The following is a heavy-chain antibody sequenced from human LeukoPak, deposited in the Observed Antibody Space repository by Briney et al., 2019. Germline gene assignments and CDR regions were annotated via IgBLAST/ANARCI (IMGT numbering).Heavy chain of an antibody. CDR3: ARGEGYFNYYMDV. CDR1: GYSITSGYY. D-gene: IGHD1-26*01. CDR2: FYHSGST. Sequence: SETLSLTCPVSGYSITSGYYCGWIRQAPGKGLEWIGNFYHSGSTYYNPSLKSRVTISIDTSKNQCSLKLSSMTAADTAMYYCARGEGYFNYYMDVWGKGTTVTVSS. V-gene: IGHV4-38-2*02. J-gene: IGHJ6*03.